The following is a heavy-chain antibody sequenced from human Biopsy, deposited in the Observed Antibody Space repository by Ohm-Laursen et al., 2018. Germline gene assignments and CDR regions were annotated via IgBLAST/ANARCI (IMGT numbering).Heavy chain of an antibody. V-gene: IGHV3-33*01. CDR2: IWYDGTNE. J-gene: IGHJ2*01. D-gene: IGHD6-19*01. Sequence: SLRLSCTASGFTFGHYAMHWVRQAPGKGLEWISLIWYDGTNEDYADSVKSRFTISRDNSKNTLYLQINTLTLEDTAFYYCARGLSSGWYGYFDVWGRGTLVTVSS. CDR1: GFTFGHYA. CDR3: ARGLSSGWYGYFDV.